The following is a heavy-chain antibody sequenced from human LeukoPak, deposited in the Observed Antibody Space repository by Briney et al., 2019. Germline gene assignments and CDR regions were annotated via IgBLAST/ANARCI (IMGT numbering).Heavy chain of an antibody. J-gene: IGHJ4*02. V-gene: IGHV3-30*02. CDR1: GFTFRSYG. D-gene: IGHD3-10*01. CDR2: IRYDGSNK. CDR3: AKDYGITEDGNLFDY. Sequence: PGGSLRLSCAASGFTFRSYGMHWVRQAPGKGLEWVAFIRYDGSNKYYADSVKGRFSISRDNSKNTLYLQMNSLRAEDTAVYYCAKDYGITEDGNLFDYWGQGTLVTVSS.